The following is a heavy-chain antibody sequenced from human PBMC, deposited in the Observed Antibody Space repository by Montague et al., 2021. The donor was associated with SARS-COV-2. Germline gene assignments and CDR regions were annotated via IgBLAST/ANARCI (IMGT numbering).Heavy chain of an antibody. CDR3: ARTSQYCTPTNCYLPNAMDV. V-gene: IGHV4-38-2*02. CDR2: IWHGGST. Sequence: SETLSLTCTVSGYSITHAYYWGWIRQPPGKGLEWIGNIWHGGSTYYNPSLKSRVTISVDTSNNQFSLKLTFVTAADTAVYYCARTSQYCTPTNCYLPNAMDVWGQGTTVTVSS. J-gene: IGHJ6*02. CDR1: GYSITHAYY. D-gene: IGHD2-8*01.